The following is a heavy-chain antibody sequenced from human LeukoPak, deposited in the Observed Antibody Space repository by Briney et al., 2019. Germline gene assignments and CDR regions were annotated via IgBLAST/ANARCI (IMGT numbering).Heavy chain of an antibody. CDR1: GYTFTGYY. J-gene: IGHJ4*02. V-gene: IGHV1-2*02. CDR3: ARDLAYYYDSSGYDYFDY. D-gene: IGHD3-22*01. CDR2: ISPNSGGT. Sequence: ASVKVSCKASGYTFTGYYMRWVRQAPGQGLEWMGWISPNSGGTNYAQKFQGRVTMTRDTSISTAYMELSRLRSDDTAVYYCARDLAYYYDSSGYDYFDYWGQGTLVTVSS.